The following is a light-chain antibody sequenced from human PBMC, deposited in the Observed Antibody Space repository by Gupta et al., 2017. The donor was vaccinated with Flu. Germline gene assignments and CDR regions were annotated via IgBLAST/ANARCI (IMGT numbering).Light chain of an antibody. Sequence: EIVMTQAPDTLSLSPGEGVTLSCRASQIVSHNLAWYQQRPGQAPRLVLYGDSMRATDIADRFSGGGSGTEFSLTISSLQSEDFATYYCQQYHERPWTFGQGTRVEI. CDR3: QQYHERPWT. V-gene: IGKV3-15*01. J-gene: IGKJ1*01. CDR2: GDS. CDR1: QIVSHN.